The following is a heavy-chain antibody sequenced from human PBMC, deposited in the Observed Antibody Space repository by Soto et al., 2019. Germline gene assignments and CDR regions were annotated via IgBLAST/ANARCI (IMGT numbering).Heavy chain of an antibody. Sequence: GGSLRLSCAASGFTFSSYAMHWVRQAPGKGLEWVAFISYYGNSKFYADSMKGRFTISRDNSKNTLYLQMNSLRVEDTAVYYCARASGWLSTNYHIDNWGQGTLVTVSS. CDR3: ARASGWLSTNYHIDN. V-gene: IGHV3-30-3*01. CDR1: GFTFSSYA. J-gene: IGHJ4*02. CDR2: ISYYGNSK. D-gene: IGHD3-22*01.